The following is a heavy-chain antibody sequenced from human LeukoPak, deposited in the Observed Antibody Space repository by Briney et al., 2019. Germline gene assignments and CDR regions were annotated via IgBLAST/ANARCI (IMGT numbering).Heavy chain of an antibody. CDR2: ISSNGGST. Sequence: GGSLRLSCSASGFTFSSYAMHWVCQAPGKGLEYISAISSNGGSTYYADSVKGRFTISRDNSKNTLYLQMSSLRAEDTAVYYCVKDRVATIRGDFDYWGQGTLVTVSS. D-gene: IGHD5-12*01. J-gene: IGHJ4*02. V-gene: IGHV3-64D*06. CDR3: VKDRVATIRGDFDY. CDR1: GFTFSSYA.